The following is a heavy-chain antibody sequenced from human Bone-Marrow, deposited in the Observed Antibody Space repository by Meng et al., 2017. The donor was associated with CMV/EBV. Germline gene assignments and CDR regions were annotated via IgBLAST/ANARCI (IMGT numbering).Heavy chain of an antibody. Sequence: GESLKISWAASGFTFSDYYMSWIRQAPGKGLEWVSYISSSGSTIYYADSVKGRFTISRDNAKNSLYLQMNSLRAEDTAVYYCARHDSTNLYYFDYWGQRTRVTVSS. CDR3: ARHDSTNLYYFDY. D-gene: IGHD4-11*01. CDR2: ISSSGSTI. CDR1: GFTFSDYY. V-gene: IGHV3-11*01. J-gene: IGHJ4*02.